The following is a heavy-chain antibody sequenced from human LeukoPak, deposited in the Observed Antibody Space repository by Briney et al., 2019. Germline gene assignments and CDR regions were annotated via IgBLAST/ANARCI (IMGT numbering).Heavy chain of an antibody. V-gene: IGHV3-7*01. Sequence: PGGSLRLSCAASGFTFSSYYMSWVRQAPGKGLEWVANIRQDGSGQFYADSVRGRFTISRDNAKNSLYLQMNSLRAEDTAVYYCARAVYYYYMDVWGKGTTVTISS. CDR2: IRQDGSGQ. CDR1: GFTFSSYY. J-gene: IGHJ6*03. CDR3: ARAVYYYYMDV.